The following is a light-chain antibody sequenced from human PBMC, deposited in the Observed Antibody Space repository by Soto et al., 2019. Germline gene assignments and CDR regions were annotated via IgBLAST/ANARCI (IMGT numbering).Light chain of an antibody. CDR2: DVT. CDR3: SSYTSISTNV. Sequence: QSALTQPASVSGAPGQSIPISCTGTSSDVGGYNYVSWYQQHPDKAPKLMIYDVTNRPSGGSNRFSGSKSGNTASLTISGLQAEDEADYYCSSYTSISTNVFGTGTKLPVL. V-gene: IGLV2-14*01. J-gene: IGLJ1*01. CDR1: SSDVGGYNY.